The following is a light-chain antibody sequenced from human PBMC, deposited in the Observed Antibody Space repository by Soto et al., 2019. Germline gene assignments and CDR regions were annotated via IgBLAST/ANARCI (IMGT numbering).Light chain of an antibody. CDR3: QQTYDSPLT. CDR1: QYISNF. CDR2: AVS. V-gene: IGKV1-39*01. Sequence: DIQIAQSPSSLSASLGDRVTFTCRASQYISNFLHWYQQRPGKAPRPLIYAVSSLQGGVSPRFSGSGTGTDFTLTISSLQPEDFGTYYCQQTYDSPLTFGGGTKVDIK. J-gene: IGKJ4*01.